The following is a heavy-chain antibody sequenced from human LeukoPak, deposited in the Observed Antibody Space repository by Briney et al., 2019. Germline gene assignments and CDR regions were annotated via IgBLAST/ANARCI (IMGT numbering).Heavy chain of an antibody. D-gene: IGHD3-22*01. CDR1: GFTFSSYS. CDR2: ISSSSSYI. CDR3: ARDGGYYDSSGYYPSYYYYGMDV. J-gene: IGHJ6*02. V-gene: IGHV3-21*01. Sequence: GGSLRLSCAASGFTFSSYSMNWVRQAPGKGLEWVSSISSSSSYIYYADPVKGRFTISRDNAKNSLYLQMNSLRAEDTAVYYCARDGGYYDSSGYYPSYYYYGMDVWGQGTTVTVSS.